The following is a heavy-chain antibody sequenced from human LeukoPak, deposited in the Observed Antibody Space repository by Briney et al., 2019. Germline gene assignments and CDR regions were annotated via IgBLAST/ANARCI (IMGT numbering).Heavy chain of an antibody. J-gene: IGHJ4*02. V-gene: IGHV3-21*01. CDR1: GFTFINYN. CDR2: VSSSSAYI. Sequence: PGGSLRLSCAASGFTFINYNMNWVRQAPGKGLEWVSSVSSSSAYIYYADSVKGRLTISRDNAKNSLYLQMNSLRAEDTAVYYCARVMTTVIKAFDYWGQGTLVTVSS. CDR3: ARVMTTVIKAFDY. D-gene: IGHD4-17*01.